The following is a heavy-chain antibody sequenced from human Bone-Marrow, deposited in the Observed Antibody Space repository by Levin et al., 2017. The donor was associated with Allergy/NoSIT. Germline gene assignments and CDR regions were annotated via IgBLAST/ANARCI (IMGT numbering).Heavy chain of an antibody. CDR2: INQDGSEK. Sequence: QAGGSLRLSCAGSGFTFSRYFMTWVRQAPGKGLEWVANINQDGSEKSYGGSLKGRFTISRDNAVNSAYLQMNSLGVDDTAVYYCARGDGDWFLMHTWGQGTLVTVSS. CDR3: ARGDGDWFLMHT. V-gene: IGHV3-7*01. J-gene: IGHJ4*02. D-gene: IGHD2-21*02. CDR1: GFTFSRYF.